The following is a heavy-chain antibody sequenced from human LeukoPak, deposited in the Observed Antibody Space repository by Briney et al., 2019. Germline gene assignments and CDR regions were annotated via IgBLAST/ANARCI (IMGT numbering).Heavy chain of an antibody. CDR2: ISYDGSNK. CDR3: AKEVPGSSWYSMGYYYMDV. D-gene: IGHD6-13*01. V-gene: IGHV3-30*18. CDR1: GFTFSSYG. J-gene: IGHJ6*03. Sequence: PGRSLRLSCAASGFTFSSYGMHWVRQAPGKGLEWVAVISYDGSNKYYADSVKGRFTISRDNSKNTLYLQMNSLRAEDTAVYYCAKEVPGSSWYSMGYYYMDVWGKGTTVTISS.